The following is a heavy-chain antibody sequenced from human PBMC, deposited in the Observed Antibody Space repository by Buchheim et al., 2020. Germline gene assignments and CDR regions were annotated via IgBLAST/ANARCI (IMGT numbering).Heavy chain of an antibody. CDR2: IPSSGSP. V-gene: IGHV4-39*01. D-gene: IGHD2/OR15-2a*01. J-gene: IGHJ6*03. CDR1: GGSISGSNSY. CDR3: AKRGGPSTFYLYFSRDV. Sequence: QLQLQESGPGLVKPSETLSLTCTVSGGSISGSNSYWGWVRQPPGKGLEWIGSIPSSGSPSYTSSLKSRVTISIDTSKMWFSLRLTSVTAAETAVYYCAKRGGPSTFYLYFSRDVGGKGTT.